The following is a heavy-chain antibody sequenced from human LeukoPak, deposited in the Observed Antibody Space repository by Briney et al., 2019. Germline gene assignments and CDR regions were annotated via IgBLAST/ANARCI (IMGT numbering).Heavy chain of an antibody. J-gene: IGHJ4*02. Sequence: GESLKISCKASGYSFTSNWIGWVRQMPGKGLEWMGIIFPSDSDTRYSPSFQGQVTISADKSIATAYLQWSSLKASDTAMYYCARQTRDGSGSRGYFFDFWGQGTLVTVSS. D-gene: IGHD3-10*01. CDR2: IFPSDSDT. CDR3: ARQTRDGSGSRGYFFDF. V-gene: IGHV5-51*01. CDR1: GYSFTSNW.